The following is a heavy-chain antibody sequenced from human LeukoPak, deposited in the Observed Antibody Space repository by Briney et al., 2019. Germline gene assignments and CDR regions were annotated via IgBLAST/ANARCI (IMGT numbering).Heavy chain of an antibody. Sequence: PGGSLRLSCAASGFTFSTYAMSWVRQAPGKGLEWVSYISSSGSTIYYVDSVKGRFTISRDNGKNSLYLQMNSLRAEDTAVYYCARGFPHFDYWGQGTLVTVSS. CDR1: GFTFSTYA. CDR3: ARGFPHFDY. CDR2: ISSSGSTI. V-gene: IGHV3-48*03. J-gene: IGHJ4*02.